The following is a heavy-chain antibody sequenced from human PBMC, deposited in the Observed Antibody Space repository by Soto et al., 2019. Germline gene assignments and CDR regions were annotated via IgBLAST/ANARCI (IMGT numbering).Heavy chain of an antibody. CDR3: VRESPFYDPPTGHIDF. J-gene: IGHJ4*02. CDR2: TYYRAKWYK. V-gene: IGHV6-1*01. D-gene: IGHD3-22*01. CDR1: GDNVSSNSAA. Sequence: PSQTLTLTCAISGDNVSSNSAAWNWIRQSPSRGVEWLGRTYYRAKWYKDYAVPVKRRITINQDTAKNQFSLQQNTITHEDTAVYYCVRESPFYDPPTGHIDFWGTALLVTVSS.